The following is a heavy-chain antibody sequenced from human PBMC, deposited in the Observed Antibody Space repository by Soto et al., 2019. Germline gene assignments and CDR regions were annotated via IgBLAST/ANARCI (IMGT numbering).Heavy chain of an antibody. D-gene: IGHD6-13*01. CDR2: INHSGST. J-gene: IGHJ4*02. V-gene: IGHV4-34*01. CDR3: ANTRIAAAGYYFDY. CDR1: GGSFSGYY. Sequence: SETLSLTCAVYGGSFSGYYWSWIRQPPGKGLEWIGEINHSGSTNYNPSLKSRVTISVDTSKNQFSLKLSSVTAADTAVYYCANTRIAAAGYYFDYWGQGTLVTVSS.